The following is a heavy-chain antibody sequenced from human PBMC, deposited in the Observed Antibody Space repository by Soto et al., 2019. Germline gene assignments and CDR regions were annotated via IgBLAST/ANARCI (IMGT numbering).Heavy chain of an antibody. J-gene: IGHJ4*02. Sequence: GWSLRLSCAASGFTFSSYAMSWVRQAPGKGLGWVSAISGSGGSTYYADSVKGRFTISRDNSKNTLYLQMNSLRAEDTAVYYCAKAKTHYRVGAPVPDYWGQGTRVTVSP. CDR2: ISGSGGST. CDR1: GFTFSSYA. D-gene: IGHD1-26*01. V-gene: IGHV3-23*01. CDR3: AKAKTHYRVGAPVPDY.